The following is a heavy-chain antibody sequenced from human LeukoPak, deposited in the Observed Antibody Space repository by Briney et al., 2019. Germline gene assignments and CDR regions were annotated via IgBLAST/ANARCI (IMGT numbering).Heavy chain of an antibody. CDR2: ISYDGSNK. CDR1: GFTFSSYG. V-gene: IGHV3-30*18. J-gene: IGHJ4*02. CDR3: ANHGDYGVDY. D-gene: IGHD4-17*01. Sequence: GRSLRLSCAASGFTFSSYGMHWVRQAPGKGLEWVAVISYDGSNKHYADSVKGRFTISRDNSKNTLYLQMNSLRAEDTAVYYCANHGDYGVDYWGQGTLVTVSS.